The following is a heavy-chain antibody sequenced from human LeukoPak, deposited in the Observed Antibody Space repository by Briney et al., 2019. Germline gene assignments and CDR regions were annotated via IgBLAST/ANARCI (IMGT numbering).Heavy chain of an antibody. V-gene: IGHV4-34*01. CDR1: GGSFSGHY. J-gene: IGHJ5*02. CDR2: INHGGST. CDR3: ARVVSGIVVVPAVFDP. D-gene: IGHD2-2*01. Sequence: LETLSLTCAVSGGSFSGHYWNWIRQPPGKGLEWIGEINHGGSTNYNPSLKSRVTISVDTSKNQFSLKLSSVTAADTAVYYCARVVSGIVVVPAVFDPWGQGTLVTVSS.